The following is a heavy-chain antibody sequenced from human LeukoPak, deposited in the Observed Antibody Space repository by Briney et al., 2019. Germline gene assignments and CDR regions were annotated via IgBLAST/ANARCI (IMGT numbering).Heavy chain of an antibody. D-gene: IGHD3-22*01. CDR3: ARDLGYYYDSSGYYGMDV. Sequence: GGSLRLSCAASGFTFGSYWMSWVRQAPGKGLEWVANIKQDGSEKYYVDSVKGRFTISRDNAKNSLYLQMNSLRAEDTAVYYCARDLGYYYDSSGYYGMDVWGQGTTVTVSS. CDR2: IKQDGSEK. CDR1: GFTFGSYW. J-gene: IGHJ6*02. V-gene: IGHV3-7*01.